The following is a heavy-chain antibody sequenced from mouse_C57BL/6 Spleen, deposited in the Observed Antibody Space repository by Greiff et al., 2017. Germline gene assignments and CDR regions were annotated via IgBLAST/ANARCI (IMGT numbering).Heavy chain of an antibody. D-gene: IGHD2-3*01. CDR2: ISGGGGNT. V-gene: IGHV5-9*01. Sequence: EVQGVESGGGLVKPGGSLKLSCAASGFTFSSYTMSWVRQTPEKRLAWVATISGGGGNTYYPDSVKGRFTISRDNAKNTLYLQMSSLRSEDTALYYCARHDGYYSWFAYWGQGTLVTVSA. CDR1: GFTFSSYT. J-gene: IGHJ3*01. CDR3: ARHDGYYSWFAY.